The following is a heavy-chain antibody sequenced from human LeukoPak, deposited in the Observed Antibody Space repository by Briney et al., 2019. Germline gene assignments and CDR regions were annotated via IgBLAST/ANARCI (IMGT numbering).Heavy chain of an antibody. D-gene: IGHD3-10*01. CDR2: IYYTGST. CDR1: GGSISSYY. CDR3: VRMDSGSGSYYFEN. J-gene: IGHJ4*02. V-gene: IGHV4-59*01. Sequence: KSSETLSLTCTVSGGSISSYYWSWIWQPPGKGLEWIGHIYYTGSTNYNPSLKSRVTISVDTSKNQFSLKVSSVTAADTAVYYCVRMDSGSGSYYFENWGQGTLVTVSS.